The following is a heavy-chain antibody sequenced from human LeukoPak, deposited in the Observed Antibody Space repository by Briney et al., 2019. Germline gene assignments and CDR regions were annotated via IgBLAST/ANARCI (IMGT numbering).Heavy chain of an antibody. CDR3: ARGLLTMIVVPNAFDI. CDR1: GYSFIGYH. D-gene: IGHD3-22*01. J-gene: IGHJ3*02. Sequence: SVKVSCKTSGYSFIGYHIHWVRQAPGQGLEWMGGIIPIFGTANYAQKFQGRVTITADKSTSTAYMELGSLRSEDTAVYYCARGLLTMIVVPNAFDIWGQGTMVTVSS. V-gene: IGHV1-69*06. CDR2: IIPIFGTA.